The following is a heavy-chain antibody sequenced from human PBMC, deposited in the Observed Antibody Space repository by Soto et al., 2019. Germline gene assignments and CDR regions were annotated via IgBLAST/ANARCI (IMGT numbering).Heavy chain of an antibody. CDR2: IIPIFGTA. D-gene: IGHD6-13*01. J-gene: IGHJ4*02. CDR3: ARGVERSSWRFDY. Sequence: QVQLVQSGAEVKKPGSSVKVSCKASGGTFSSYAISWMRQAPGQGLEWMGGIIPIFGTANYAPKFQARVTITAAKSTRTAYMELSSVRSEAPAVYYCARGVERSSWRFDYWGKGTLVTVSS. CDR1: GGTFSSYA. V-gene: IGHV1-69*06.